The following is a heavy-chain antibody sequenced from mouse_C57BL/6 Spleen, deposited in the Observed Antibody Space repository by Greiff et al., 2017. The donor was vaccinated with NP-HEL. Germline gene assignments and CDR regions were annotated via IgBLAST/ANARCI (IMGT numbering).Heavy chain of an antibody. V-gene: IGHV1-50*01. D-gene: IGHD1-1*01. CDR2: IDPSDSYT. J-gene: IGHJ4*01. CDR1: GYTFTSYW. Sequence: VKLQQPGAELVKPGASVKLSCKASGYTFTSYWMQWVKQRPGQGLEWIGEIDPSDSYTNYNQKFKGKATLTVDTSSSTAYMQLSSLTSEDSAVYYCARGYRTVVATRDAMDYWGQGTSVTVSS. CDR3: ARGYRTVVATRDAMDY.